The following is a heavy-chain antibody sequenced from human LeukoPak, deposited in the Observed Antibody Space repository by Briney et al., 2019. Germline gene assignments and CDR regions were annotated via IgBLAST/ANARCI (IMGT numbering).Heavy chain of an antibody. V-gene: IGHV3-21*01. CDR1: GFTFSTYD. J-gene: IGHJ4*02. CDR3: ARDYIAYDPLDY. Sequence: GGSLRLSCSASGFTFSTYDMNWVRQAPGKGLEWVSSISSRSSSIYYADSVKGRFTFSRDNAKNSLYLQMNSLRAEDTAVYWCARDYIAYDPLDYWGQGTLVTVSS. D-gene: IGHD3-3*01. CDR2: ISSRSSSI.